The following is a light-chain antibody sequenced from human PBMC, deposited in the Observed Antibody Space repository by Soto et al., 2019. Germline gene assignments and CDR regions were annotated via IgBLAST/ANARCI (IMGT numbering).Light chain of an antibody. Sequence: QSVLTQPPSVSGSPGQSVTISCTGTSSDVGGYSYVSWYQQHPGKAPKLMIYDVSQRPSGVPDRFSGSKSGNTASLTISGLQADDEADYYCCSYAGSYSYVFGSGTKVTVL. J-gene: IGLJ1*01. CDR1: SSDVGGYSY. CDR3: CSYAGSYSYV. CDR2: DVS. V-gene: IGLV2-11*01.